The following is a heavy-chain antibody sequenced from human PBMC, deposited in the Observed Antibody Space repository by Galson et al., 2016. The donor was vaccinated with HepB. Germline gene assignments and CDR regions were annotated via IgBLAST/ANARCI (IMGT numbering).Heavy chain of an antibody. CDR1: GFTFSSYA. D-gene: IGHD6-25*01. Sequence: SLRLSCAASGFTFSSYAMNWVRQVPGKGLEWVATLTGSGGGTYYADSVKGRFTISRDNSKNTLYLEMISLRAGDTAVYYCAKVPHHSTGWPREVDYWGQGTLGIVSS. CDR3: AKVPHHSTGWPREVDY. J-gene: IGHJ4*02. V-gene: IGHV3-23*01. CDR2: LTGSGGGT.